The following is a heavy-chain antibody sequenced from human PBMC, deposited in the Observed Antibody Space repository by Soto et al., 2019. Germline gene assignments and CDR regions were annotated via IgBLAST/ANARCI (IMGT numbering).Heavy chain of an antibody. CDR2: IYYSGST. V-gene: IGHV4-31*03. D-gene: IGHD3-10*01. J-gene: IGHJ4*02. CDR1: GGSISSGGYY. CDR3: ARGLWFGESPFDY. Sequence: NPSETLSLTCTVSGGSISSGGYYWSWIRQHPGKGLEWIGYIYYSGSTYYNPSLKSRVTISVDTSKNQFSLKLSSVTAADTAVYYCARGLWFGESPFDYWGQGTLVTVSS.